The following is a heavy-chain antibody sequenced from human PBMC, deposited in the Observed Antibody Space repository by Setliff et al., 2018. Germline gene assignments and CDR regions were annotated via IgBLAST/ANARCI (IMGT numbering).Heavy chain of an antibody. D-gene: IGHD1-1*01. Sequence: SETLSLTCAVYGDSFSDYYWSWIRQPPGKGLEWIEEINHRGSTNYSPSRRSRVTMSVDTSKKQLSLKLSTVTAADTAVYYCARANKKLDYYYYYYMDVWGKGTTVTVSS. CDR2: INHRGST. CDR1: GDSFSDYY. CDR3: ARANKKLDYYYYYYMDV. V-gene: IGHV4-34*01. J-gene: IGHJ6*03.